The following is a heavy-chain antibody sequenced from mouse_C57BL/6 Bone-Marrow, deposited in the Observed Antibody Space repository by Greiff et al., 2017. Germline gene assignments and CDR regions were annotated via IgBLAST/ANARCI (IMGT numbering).Heavy chain of an antibody. CDR1: GFTFSDFY. J-gene: IGHJ4*01. CDR3: ARDAHAMDY. Sequence: EVKLVDSGGGLVQSGRSLRLSCATSGFTFSDFYMEWVRQAPGKGLEWIAASRNKANDYTTEYSASVKGRFIVSRDTSQSILYLQMNALRAEDTAIYYCARDAHAMDYWGQGTSVTVSS. CDR2: SRNKANDYTT. V-gene: IGHV7-1*01.